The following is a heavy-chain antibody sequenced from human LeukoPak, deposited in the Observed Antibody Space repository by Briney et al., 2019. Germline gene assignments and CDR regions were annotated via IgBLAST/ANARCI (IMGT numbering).Heavy chain of an antibody. D-gene: IGHD3-10*02. CDR3: AELGITMIGGV. CDR1: GFTFSSYV. V-gene: IGHV3-30*04. Sequence: GGSLRLSCAASGFTFSSYVMNWVRQAPGKGLEWVAVISYAGTNKYYADSVKGRFTISRDNAKNSLYLQMNSLRAEDTAVYYCAELGITMIGGVWGKGTTVTISS. J-gene: IGHJ6*04. CDR2: ISYAGTNK.